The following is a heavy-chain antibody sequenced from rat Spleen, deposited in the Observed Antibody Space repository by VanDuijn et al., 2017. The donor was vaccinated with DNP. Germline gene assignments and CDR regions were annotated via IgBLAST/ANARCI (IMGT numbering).Heavy chain of an antibody. V-gene: IGHV3-1*01. Sequence: VQLQESGPGLVKPSQSLSLTCSVTGYSITRNYWAWIRKFPGNKMEWMGYISYSGSTNYNPSLKSRISITRDTSKNQFFLQLNSVTTEDTATYYCARWNYGYWYFDFWGPGTMVTVSS. D-gene: IGHD1-3*01. CDR3: ARWNYGYWYFDF. J-gene: IGHJ1*01. CDR1: GYSITRNY. CDR2: ISYSGST.